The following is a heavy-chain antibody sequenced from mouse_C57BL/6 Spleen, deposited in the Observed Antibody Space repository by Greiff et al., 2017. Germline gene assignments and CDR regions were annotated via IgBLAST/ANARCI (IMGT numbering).Heavy chain of an antibody. CDR3: ARLTTVVANYAMDY. Sequence: EVQLVESGGDLVKPGGSLKLSCAASGFTFSSYGMSWVRQTPDKRLEWVATISSGGSYTYYPDSVKGRFTISRDNAKNTLYLQMSSLKSEDTAMXYCARLTTVVANYAMDYWGQGTSVTVSS. J-gene: IGHJ4*01. D-gene: IGHD1-1*01. CDR2: ISSGGSYT. V-gene: IGHV5-6*01. CDR1: GFTFSSYG.